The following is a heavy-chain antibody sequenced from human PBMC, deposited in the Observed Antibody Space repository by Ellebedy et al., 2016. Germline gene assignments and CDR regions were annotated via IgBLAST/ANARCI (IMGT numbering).Heavy chain of an antibody. J-gene: IGHJ4*02. CDR3: ARWGRLRVATITRPTHTPATFDY. V-gene: IGHV4-39*01. CDR2: IYYSGST. Sequence: SETLSLTCTVSGGSISSSSYYWGWIRQHPGKGLEWIGYIYYSGSTYYNPSLKSRVTISVDTSKNQFSLKLSSVTAADTAVYYCARWGRLRVATITRPTHTPATFDYWGQGTLVTVSS. CDR1: GGSISSSSYY. D-gene: IGHD5-24*01.